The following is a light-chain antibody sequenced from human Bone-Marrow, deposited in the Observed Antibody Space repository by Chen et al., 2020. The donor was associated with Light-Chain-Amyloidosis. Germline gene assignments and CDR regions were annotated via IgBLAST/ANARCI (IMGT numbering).Light chain of an antibody. J-gene: IGLJ3*02. CDR2: SDI. CDR3: ATWDDSLNSPV. Sequence: QSVLTQPPSASGTPGQRVTISCSGSSSNIGSNAISWYQHLPGTAPQLLIYSDIQRPSGVPDRFSGSKSGTSASLAISGLQSEDEANYYCATWDDSLNSPVFGGGDQTDRP. V-gene: IGLV1-44*01. CDR1: SSNIGSNA.